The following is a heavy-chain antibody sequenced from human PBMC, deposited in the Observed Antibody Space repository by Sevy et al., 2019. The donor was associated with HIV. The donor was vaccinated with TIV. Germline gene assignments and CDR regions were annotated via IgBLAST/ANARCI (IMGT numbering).Heavy chain of an antibody. V-gene: IGHV3-7*01. CDR1: GFTFENYW. D-gene: IGHD3-10*01. Sequence: GGSLRLSCAASGFTFENYWMTWVRQAPGKGLEWVANIKPDGSESYDLDSVKGRFTFSRDNTKNSLFLQMNNMKAEDTAIDYCARSGGYGWDFWGQGTMVTVSS. CDR2: IKPDGSES. J-gene: IGHJ6*02. CDR3: ARSGGYGWDF.